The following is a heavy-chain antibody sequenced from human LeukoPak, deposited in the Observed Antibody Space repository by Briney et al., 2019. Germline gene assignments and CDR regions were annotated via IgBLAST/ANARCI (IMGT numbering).Heavy chain of an antibody. CDR1: GYTFTGYY. D-gene: IGHD5-18*01. V-gene: IGHV1-46*01. J-gene: IGHJ6*03. CDR3: AGQLGGPAPHGYYYYYYMDV. CDR2: INPSGGST. Sequence: GASVKVSCKASGYTFTGYYMHWVRQAPGQGLEWMGIINPSGGSTSYAQKFQGRVTMTRDMSTSTVYMELSSLRSEDTAVYYCAGQLGGPAPHGYYYYYYMDVWGKGTTVTVSS.